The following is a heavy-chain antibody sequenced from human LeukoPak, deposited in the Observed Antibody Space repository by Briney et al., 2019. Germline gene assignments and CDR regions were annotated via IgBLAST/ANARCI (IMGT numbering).Heavy chain of an antibody. V-gene: IGHV4-30-2*01. CDR2: IYHSGST. D-gene: IGHD3-10*01. J-gene: IGHJ4*02. Sequence: SETLSLTCAVSGGSISSGGYSWSCIRQPPGQGLEWIGYIYHSGSTYYNPSLKSRVTISVDRSKNQFSLKLSSVTAADTAVYYCVRVGSGSYHFDYWGQGTLVTVSS. CDR1: GGSISSGGYS. CDR3: VRVGSGSYHFDY.